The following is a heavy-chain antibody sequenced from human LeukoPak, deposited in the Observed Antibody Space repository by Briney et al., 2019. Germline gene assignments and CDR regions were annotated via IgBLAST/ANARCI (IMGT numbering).Heavy chain of an antibody. V-gene: IGHV1-46*01. CDR2: INPSGGST. CDR1: GYTFTSYY. Sequence: GASVKVSCKASGYTFTSYYMHWVRQAPGQGLEWMGIINPSGGSTSYAQKFQGRVTMTRDMSTSTVYMELSSLRSEDTAVYYCARGPGIAAAGTYFDYWGQGTLVTVSS. CDR3: ARGPGIAAAGTYFDY. J-gene: IGHJ4*02. D-gene: IGHD6-13*01.